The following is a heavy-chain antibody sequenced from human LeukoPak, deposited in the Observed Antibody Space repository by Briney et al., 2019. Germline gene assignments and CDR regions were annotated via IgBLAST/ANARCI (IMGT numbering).Heavy chain of an antibody. CDR3: TRGGGSTSGWYNWFDP. Sequence: SETLPLTCSVSGGSIYNYYWSWIRQPPGKGLEWIGHISHSGSTSYHPSLTSRVTISVDMSKNQFSLNLTSVTAADTAVYYCTRGGGSTSGWYNWFDPWGQGTLVTVSS. V-gene: IGHV4-59*01. J-gene: IGHJ5*02. CDR2: ISHSGST. D-gene: IGHD6-19*01. CDR1: GGSIYNYY.